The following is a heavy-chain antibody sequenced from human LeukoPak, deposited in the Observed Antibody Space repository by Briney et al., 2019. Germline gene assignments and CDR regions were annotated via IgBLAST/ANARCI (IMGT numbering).Heavy chain of an antibody. D-gene: IGHD3-10*01. CDR3: ARGKRSYGSGDPWFDP. CDR1: GGSISSGGYS. Sequence: SETLSLTCAVSGGSISSGGYSWSWIRQPPGKGLEWIGYIFHSGSTYYNPSLKSRVTISVDRSKNQFSLRLSSVTAADTAVYFCARGKRSYGSGDPWFDPWGQGTLVTVSS. J-gene: IGHJ5*02. CDR2: IFHSGST. V-gene: IGHV4-30-2*01.